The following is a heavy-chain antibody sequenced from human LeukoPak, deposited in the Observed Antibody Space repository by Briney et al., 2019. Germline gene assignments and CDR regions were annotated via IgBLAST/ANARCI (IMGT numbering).Heavy chain of an antibody. J-gene: IGHJ6*02. CDR2: MNPNSGNT. Sequence: ASVKVSCKASGYTFTSYDINWVRQATGQGLEWMGWMNPNSGNTGYAQKFQGRVTMTRNTSISTAYMELSSLRSEDTAVYYCAGSRGHYYGTDVWGQGTTVTVSS. CDR1: GYTFTSYD. D-gene: IGHD5/OR15-5a*01. V-gene: IGHV1-8*01. CDR3: AGSRGHYYGTDV.